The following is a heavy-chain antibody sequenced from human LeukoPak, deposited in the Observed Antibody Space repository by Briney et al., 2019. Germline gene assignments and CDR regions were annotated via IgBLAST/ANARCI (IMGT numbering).Heavy chain of an antibody. V-gene: IGHV3-23*01. Sequence: GGSLRLSCTASGFTFSSFAMSWVRQAPGQGLEWVSEISSTGGSTYYADSVKGRFTISRDNSKNTLYLQMNSLRAEDTAVYYCATNGPGIAVAGYVDYWGQGTLVTVSS. D-gene: IGHD6-19*01. CDR3: ATNGPGIAVAGYVDY. J-gene: IGHJ4*02. CDR2: ISSTGGST. CDR1: GFTFSSFA.